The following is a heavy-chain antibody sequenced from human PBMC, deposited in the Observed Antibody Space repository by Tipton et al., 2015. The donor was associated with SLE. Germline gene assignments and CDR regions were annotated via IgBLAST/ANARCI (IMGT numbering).Heavy chain of an antibody. D-gene: IGHD3-22*01. V-gene: IGHV4-38-2*02. Sequence: TLSLTCTVSGYSISSGYYWGWIRQPPGKELEWIGTIYQTGSTYYKSSLKSRVTISVDKSKNQFSLKLNSVTAADTAVYYCSRGSRSGYYADHWGPGTLVTVSS. CDR2: IYQTGST. CDR1: GYSISSGYY. J-gene: IGHJ5*02. CDR3: SRGSRSGYYADH.